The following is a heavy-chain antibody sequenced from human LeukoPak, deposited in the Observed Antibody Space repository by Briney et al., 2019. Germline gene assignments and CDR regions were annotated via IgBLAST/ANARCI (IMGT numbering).Heavy chain of an antibody. D-gene: IGHD3-22*01. J-gene: IGHJ4*02. CDR3: ATDRERDPSVYYLV. Sequence: GGSLRLSCAASGFTFSDYAMSWVRQAPGRGLEWVSTISDDGSGTYYADSVKGRFTISRDNSKNTLFLQINSLRAEDSAVYYCATDRERDPSVYYLVGGQGTLITASS. CDR1: GFTFSDYA. V-gene: IGHV3-23*01. CDR2: ISDDGSGT.